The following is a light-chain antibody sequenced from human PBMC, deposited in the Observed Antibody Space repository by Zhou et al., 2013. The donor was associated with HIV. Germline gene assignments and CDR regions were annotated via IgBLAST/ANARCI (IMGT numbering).Light chain of an antibody. J-gene: IGKJ1*01. CDR1: QSVSSY. Sequence: EVVLTQSPVTLSVSPGQRVTLSCRASQSVSSYLAWYQQKPGQAPRLLIYGASSRATGIPDRFSGSGSGTEFTLTISSLQPDDFATYYCQQYSTFWTFGHGTKVEI. CDR2: GAS. CDR3: QQYSTFWT. V-gene: IGKV3D-15*01.